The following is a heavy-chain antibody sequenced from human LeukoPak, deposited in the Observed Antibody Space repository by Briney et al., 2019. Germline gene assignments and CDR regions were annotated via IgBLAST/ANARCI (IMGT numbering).Heavy chain of an antibody. CDR2: INPNSGGT. J-gene: IGHJ4*02. CDR3: AGAGSGSYYLLD. D-gene: IGHD3-10*01. CDR1: GYTFTGYY. Sequence: ASVKVSCKASGYTFTGYYMHWVRQAPGQGLEWMGWINPNSGGTNYAQKFQGRVTMTRDTSISTAYMELSRLGSDDTAVYYCAGAGSGSYYLLDWGQGTLVAVSS. V-gene: IGHV1-2*02.